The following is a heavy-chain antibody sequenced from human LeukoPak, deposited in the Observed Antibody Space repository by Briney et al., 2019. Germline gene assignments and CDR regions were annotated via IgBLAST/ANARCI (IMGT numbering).Heavy chain of an antibody. CDR1: GFSFSINA. V-gene: IGHV3-23*01. CDR2: IGDTDIVS. Sequence: GGSLRLPCAASGFSFSINAMTWVRQAPGKGLEWVSTIGDTDIVSHYADSVKGRFTISRDNSRNTLYLQMNSLRADDTAVYYCAKDQAPTVGATDYWGQGTLVTVSS. J-gene: IGHJ4*02. D-gene: IGHD1-26*01. CDR3: AKDQAPTVGATDY.